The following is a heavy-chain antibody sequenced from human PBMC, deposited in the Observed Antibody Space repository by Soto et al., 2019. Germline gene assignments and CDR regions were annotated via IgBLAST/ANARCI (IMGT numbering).Heavy chain of an antibody. CDR3: AAMWGYSYGFPVLNGMDV. J-gene: IGHJ6*02. V-gene: IGHV3-23*01. D-gene: IGHD5-18*01. CDR1: GFTFSSYA. CDR2: ISGSGGST. Sequence: GGSLRLSXAASGFTFSSYAMSWVRQAPGKGLEWVSAISGSGGSTYYADSVKGRFTISRDNSKNTLYLQMNSLRAEDTAVYYCAAMWGYSYGFPVLNGMDVWGQGTTVTVSS.